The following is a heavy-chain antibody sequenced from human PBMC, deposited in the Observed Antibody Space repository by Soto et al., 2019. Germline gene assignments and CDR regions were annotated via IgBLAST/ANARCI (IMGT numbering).Heavy chain of an antibody. D-gene: IGHD2-21*01. J-gene: IGHJ4*02. Sequence: GVSLRLSCAASGFTFSNAWMSWVRQAPGKGLEWVGRIKSKTDGGTTDYAAPVTGRFTISRDDSKNTLYLQMNSLKTEVTVVYYCTTVQSLFNVYDYRGQGTQVNVSS. CDR2: IKSKTDGGTT. CDR3: TTVQSLFNVYDY. V-gene: IGHV3-15*01. CDR1: GFTFSNAW.